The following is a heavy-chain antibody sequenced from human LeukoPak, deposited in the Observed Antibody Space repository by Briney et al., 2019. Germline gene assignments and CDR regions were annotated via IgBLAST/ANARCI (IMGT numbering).Heavy chain of an antibody. CDR3: ARVKDPGGYYYYYYMDV. V-gene: IGHV4-38-2*02. CDR1: GYSISSGYS. D-gene: IGHD3-16*01. J-gene: IGHJ6*03. CDR2: FNHSGST. Sequence: SETLSLTCTVSGYSISSGYSWGWIRQPPGKGLEWIGEFNHSGSTNYNPSLKSRVTISVDTSKNQFSLKLSSVTAADTAMYYCARVKDPGGYYYYYYMDVWGKGTTVTVSS.